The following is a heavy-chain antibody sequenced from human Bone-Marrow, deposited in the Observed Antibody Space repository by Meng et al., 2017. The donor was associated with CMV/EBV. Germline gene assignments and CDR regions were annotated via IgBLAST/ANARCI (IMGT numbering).Heavy chain of an antibody. CDR3: ASRNPAAGGAFDI. D-gene: IGHD2-2*01. Sequence: GGSPRLSYAASGFTFSSYSMNWVRQAPGKGLEWVSSISSSSSYIYYADSVKGRFTISRDNAKNSLYLQMNSLRAEDTAVYYCASRNPAAGGAFDIWGQGTMVTVSS. V-gene: IGHV3-21*01. CDR2: ISSSSSYI. CDR1: GFTFSSYS. J-gene: IGHJ3*02.